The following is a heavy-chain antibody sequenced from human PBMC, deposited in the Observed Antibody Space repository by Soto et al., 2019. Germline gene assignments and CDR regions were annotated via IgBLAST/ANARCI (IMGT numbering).Heavy chain of an antibody. CDR3: ARIAARGRGWDF. D-gene: IGHD6-13*01. CDR2: IKQDGSEE. CDR1: GFTFSSYW. V-gene: IGHV3-7*01. J-gene: IGHJ6*04. Sequence: EVQLVESGGGLVQPGGSLRLSCVDSGFTFSSYWMSWVRQAPVKGLEWVGNIKQDGSEENYADSVKGRFTISRDNAKNSRYLQMNSLRVEDTAVYYCARIAARGRGWDFWGKGTTVVVSS.